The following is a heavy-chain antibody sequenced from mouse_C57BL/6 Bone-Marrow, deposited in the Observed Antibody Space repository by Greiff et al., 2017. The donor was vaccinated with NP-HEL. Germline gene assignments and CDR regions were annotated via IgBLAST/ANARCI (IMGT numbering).Heavy chain of an antibody. D-gene: IGHD3-1*01. Sequence: EVKLMESGAELVRPGASVKLSCTASGFNLKDDYMHWVKQRPEQGLEWIGWIDPENGDTEYASKFQGKATITADTSSNTAYLQLSSLTSEDTAVYYCTTQLFDYWGQGTTLTVSS. CDR1: GFNLKDDY. CDR3: TTQLFDY. J-gene: IGHJ2*01. V-gene: IGHV14-4*01. CDR2: IDPENGDT.